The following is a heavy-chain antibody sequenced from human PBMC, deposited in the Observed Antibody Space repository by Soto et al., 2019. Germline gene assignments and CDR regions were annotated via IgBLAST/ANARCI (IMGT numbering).Heavy chain of an antibody. CDR1: GYTFSSYG. V-gene: IGHV1-18*01. D-gene: IGHD2-21*02. CDR3: ARDPHTLEVTAINDVMDV. Sequence: QVQVVQSGAEVKKPGASVKVSCKTSGYTFSSYGISWVRQAPGQGLEWMGWISGYNGNTNYAQMFRGRVTMTTDRSTSTAYMELRSLRSDDTAVYYCARDPHTLEVTAINDVMDVCGQGTTVTVSS. CDR2: ISGYNGNT. J-gene: IGHJ6*02.